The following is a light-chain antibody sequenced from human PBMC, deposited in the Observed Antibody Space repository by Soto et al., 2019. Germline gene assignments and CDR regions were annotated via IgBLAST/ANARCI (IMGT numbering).Light chain of an antibody. Sequence: DIQMTQSTSSLSASVGDRVTITCRASQSISSYLNWYQQKPGKAPKLLIYAASSLQSGVPSRFSGSGSGTDFTLTISSLQPEDFATYYCQQSYSTPHTFGRRTKVDIK. CDR2: AAS. J-gene: IGKJ4*02. CDR3: QQSYSTPHT. CDR1: QSISSY. V-gene: IGKV1-39*01.